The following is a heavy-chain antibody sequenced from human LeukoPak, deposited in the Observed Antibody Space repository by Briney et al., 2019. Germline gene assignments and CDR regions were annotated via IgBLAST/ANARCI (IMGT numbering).Heavy chain of an antibody. V-gene: IGHV4-59*01. J-gene: IGHJ3*02. CDR2: IYYSGSS. D-gene: IGHD6-19*01. Sequence: SETLSLTCTVSGGSISSYYWNWIRRPPGKGLEWMGDIYYSGSSNYNPSLKSRVTISLDTSKNQFSLKLSSVTAADTAVYYCARSIAVAGRGYAFDIWGQGTMVTVSS. CDR1: GGSISSYY. CDR3: ARSIAVAGRGYAFDI.